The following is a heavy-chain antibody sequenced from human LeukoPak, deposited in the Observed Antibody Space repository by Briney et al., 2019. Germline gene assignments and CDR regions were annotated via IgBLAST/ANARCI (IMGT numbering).Heavy chain of an antibody. J-gene: IGHJ4*02. CDR2: IYTSGST. D-gene: IGHD1-14*01. CDR3: ARDRIVPNRPPIYFDY. Sequence: SETLSLTCTVSGGSISSYYWSWIRQPAGKGLEWIGRIYTSGSTNYNPSLKSRVTMSVDTSKNQFSLKLSSVTAADTAVYYCARDRIVPNRPPIYFDYWGQGTLVTVSS. V-gene: IGHV4-4*07. CDR1: GGSISSYY.